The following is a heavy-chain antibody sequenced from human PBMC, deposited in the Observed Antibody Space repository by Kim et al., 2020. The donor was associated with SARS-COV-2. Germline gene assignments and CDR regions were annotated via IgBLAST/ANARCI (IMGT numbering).Heavy chain of an antibody. Sequence: ASVKVSCKASGYTFTSYYMHWVRQAPGQGLEWMGIINPSGGSTSYAQKFQGRVTMTRDTSTSTVYMELSSLRSEDTAVYYCARDQPYYDFWSGPRGYGMDVWGQGTTVTVSS. J-gene: IGHJ6*02. D-gene: IGHD3-3*01. V-gene: IGHV1-46*01. CDR3: ARDQPYYDFWSGPRGYGMDV. CDR1: GYTFTSYY. CDR2: INPSGGST.